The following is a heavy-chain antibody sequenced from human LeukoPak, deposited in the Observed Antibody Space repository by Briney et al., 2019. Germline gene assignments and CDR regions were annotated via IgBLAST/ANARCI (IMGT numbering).Heavy chain of an antibody. CDR1: GYTFKNYD. D-gene: IGHD3-10*01. CDR3: ARRVPRAVSGNNWFDP. J-gene: IGHJ5*02. Sequence: ASGKVSCKASGYTFKNYDINWVRQVHGQGLEWMGWMNPNSGNTGYAQKFPGRVTMTRNTGITTAYMELTSLRSEDTAVSYCARRVPRAVSGNNWFDPWGQGTLVTVAS. V-gene: IGHV1-8*01. CDR2: MNPNSGNT.